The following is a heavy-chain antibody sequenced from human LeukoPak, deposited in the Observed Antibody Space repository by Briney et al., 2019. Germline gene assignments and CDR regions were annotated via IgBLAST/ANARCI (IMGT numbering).Heavy chain of an antibody. CDR2: ISGSGGST. V-gene: IGHV3-23*01. D-gene: IGHD2-15*01. CDR3: AKTHSDYYYYMDV. CDR1: GFTFSSYA. Sequence: GGSLRLSCAASGFTFSSYAMSWVRQAPGKGLEWVSAISGSGGSTYYADSVKGRFTISRDNSKNALYLQMNSLRAEDTAVYYCAKTHSDYYYYMDVWGKGTTVTVSS. J-gene: IGHJ6*03.